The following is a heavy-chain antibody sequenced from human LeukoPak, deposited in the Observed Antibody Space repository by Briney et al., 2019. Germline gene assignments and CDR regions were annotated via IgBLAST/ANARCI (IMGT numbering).Heavy chain of an antibody. CDR3: AKGRQYSFDYLIDY. CDR2: ISSDGSKK. Sequence: GGSLRLSCVASGFTFSSLGMHWVRQAPGKGLEWVAVISSDGSKKNYADSVKGRLTLSRDNSKNTVYLQVDSLRTEDTAVYYCAKGRQYSFDYLIDYWGQGTLVTVSS. CDR1: GFTFSSLG. J-gene: IGHJ4*02. V-gene: IGHV3-30*18. D-gene: IGHD3-9*01.